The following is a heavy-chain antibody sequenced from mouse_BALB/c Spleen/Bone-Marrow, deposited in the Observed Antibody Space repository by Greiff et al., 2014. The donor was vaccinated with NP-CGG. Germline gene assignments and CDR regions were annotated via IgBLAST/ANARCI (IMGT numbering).Heavy chain of an antibody. CDR1: GYAFTNYL. CDR2: IDPESGGT. J-gene: IGHJ4*01. Sequence: VQLQQSGAELVRPGTSVKVSCKASGYAFTNYLIEWVKQRPGQGLEWIGLIDPESGGTNYNEKFKGKATLTADKSSSTAYMQLSSLTSDDSAVYFCAREGYDNDGGRSMDYWGQGTSVTVSS. V-gene: IGHV1-54*01. CDR3: AREGYDNDGGRSMDY. D-gene: IGHD2-4*01.